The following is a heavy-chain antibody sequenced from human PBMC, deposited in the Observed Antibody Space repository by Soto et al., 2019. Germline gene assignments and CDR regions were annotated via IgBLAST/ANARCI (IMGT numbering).Heavy chain of an antibody. J-gene: IGHJ3*02. CDR2: FDPEDGET. CDR3: ARARMVRGVITPIAAFDI. D-gene: IGHD3-10*01. Sequence: GSVKVSCKVCGYTLTELSMHWVRQAPGKGLEWMGGFDPEDGETIYAQKFQGRVTMTEDTSTDTAYMELSSLRSEDTAVYYCARARMVRGVITPIAAFDIWRQWTMVTVSS. CDR1: GYTLTELS. V-gene: IGHV1-24*01.